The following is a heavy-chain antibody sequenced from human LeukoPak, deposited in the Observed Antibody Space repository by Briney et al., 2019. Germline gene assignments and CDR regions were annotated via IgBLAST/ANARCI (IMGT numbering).Heavy chain of an antibody. CDR3: ANDPVIAAAGTPDY. J-gene: IGHJ4*02. CDR2: ISGSGGST. CDR1: GFTFSSYA. V-gene: IGHV3-23*01. Sequence: GGSLRLSCAASGFTFSSYAMSWVRQAPGKGLEWVSAISGSGGSTYYADSVKGRFTISRDNSKNTLYLQMNSLRAEDTAVYYCANDPVIAAAGTPDYWGQGTLVTVS. D-gene: IGHD6-13*01.